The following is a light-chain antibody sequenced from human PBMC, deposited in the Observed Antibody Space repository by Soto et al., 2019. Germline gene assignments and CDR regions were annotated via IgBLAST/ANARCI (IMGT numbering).Light chain of an antibody. V-gene: IGLV1-40*01. CDR2: GNS. Sequence: QSVLTQPPSVSGAPGQKVTISCTGSSSNIGAGYDVNWYHQLPGTAPKLLIHGNSNRPSGVPDRFSGSKSGTSASLAITGLQAEHDADYFCQYYDSSLSGYVFGTGTKVTVL. CDR3: QYYDSSLSGYV. J-gene: IGLJ1*01. CDR1: SSNIGAGYD.